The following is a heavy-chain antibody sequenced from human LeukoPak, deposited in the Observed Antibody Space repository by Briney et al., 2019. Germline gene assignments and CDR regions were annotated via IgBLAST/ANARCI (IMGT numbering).Heavy chain of an antibody. D-gene: IGHD2-15*01. CDR3: ARVTKRSSGGTPSYYFDY. CDR1: GGSISSGNYC. J-gene: IGHJ4*02. V-gene: IGHV4-30-4*01. CDR2: VHNSGST. Sequence: PSETLSLTCTVSGGSISSGNYCWSWIRQPPGKGLEWIGYVHNSGSTSYNPSLKSRVTISVDTSKNQFSLKLSSVTAADTAVYYCARVTKRSSGGTPSYYFDYWGQGTLVTVSS.